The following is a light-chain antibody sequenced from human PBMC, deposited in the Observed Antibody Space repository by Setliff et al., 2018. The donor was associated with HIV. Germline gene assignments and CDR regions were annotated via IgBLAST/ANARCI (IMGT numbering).Light chain of an antibody. Sequence: QSVLTQPASVSGSPGPSITISCTGTSSDVGGYSHVSWYQQHPGKAPKLIIYEVRNRPSGVSNRFSGSKSGNTASLTISGLQTEDEADYYCSSYAITNTLPFGTGTKVTVL. CDR2: EVR. V-gene: IGLV2-14*01. CDR3: SSYAITNTLP. CDR1: SSDVGGYSH. J-gene: IGLJ1*01.